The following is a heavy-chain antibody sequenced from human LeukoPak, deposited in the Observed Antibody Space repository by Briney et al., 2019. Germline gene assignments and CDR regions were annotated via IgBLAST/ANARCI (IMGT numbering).Heavy chain of an antibody. V-gene: IGHV3-20*04. CDR1: GFTFDDYG. J-gene: IGHJ5*02. Sequence: GGSLRLSCAASGFTFDDYGMSWVRQAPGKGLEWVSGINWNGGSTGYADSVKGRFTISRDNAKNSLYLQMNSLRAEDTALYYCARDYYDSSGYPTRGWFDPWGQGTLVTVSS. D-gene: IGHD3-22*01. CDR2: INWNGGST. CDR3: ARDYYDSSGYPTRGWFDP.